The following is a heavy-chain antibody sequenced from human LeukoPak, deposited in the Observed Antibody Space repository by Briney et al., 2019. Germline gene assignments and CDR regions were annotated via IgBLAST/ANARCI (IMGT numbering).Heavy chain of an antibody. CDR3: ARGIVVVPARRLNWLDP. Sequence: SETLSLTCAVYGGSFSGYYWSWIRQPPGKGLEWIGEINHSGSTNYNPSLKSRVTISVDTSKNQFSLKLSSVTAADTAVYYCARGIVVVPARRLNWLDPWGQGTLVTVFS. J-gene: IGHJ5*02. D-gene: IGHD2-2*01. V-gene: IGHV4-34*01. CDR2: INHSGST. CDR1: GGSFSGYY.